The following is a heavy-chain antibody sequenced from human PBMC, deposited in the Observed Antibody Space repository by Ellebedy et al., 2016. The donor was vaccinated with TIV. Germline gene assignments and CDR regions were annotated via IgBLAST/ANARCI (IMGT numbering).Heavy chain of an antibody. CDR3: ARVHPKMREDFDY. D-gene: IGHD5-24*01. Sequence: AASVKVSCKASGYPFTAYYMHWARQAPGQGLEWLGWISSHSGDTNYAQNFQGRVTMTRDASITTVYMYLSGLRSDDTAVYYCARVHPKMREDFDYWGQGTLVTVSS. V-gene: IGHV1-2*02. CDR2: ISSHSGDT. J-gene: IGHJ4*02. CDR1: GYPFTAYY.